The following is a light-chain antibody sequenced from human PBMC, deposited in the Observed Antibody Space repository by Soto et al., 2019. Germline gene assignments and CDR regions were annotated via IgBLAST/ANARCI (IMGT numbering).Light chain of an antibody. CDR3: QPYDNLPLT. V-gene: IGKV1-33*01. CDR2: DAS. J-gene: IGKJ4*01. Sequence: DIQMSQSPSSLSASVGDRVTITCQASQDISKYLNWYQKKPGKAPKLLIYDASNLETGVPSRFSGSGSGTDFTFTIRRLKNEDIATYYCQPYDNLPLTFGGGTKVDNK. CDR1: QDISKY.